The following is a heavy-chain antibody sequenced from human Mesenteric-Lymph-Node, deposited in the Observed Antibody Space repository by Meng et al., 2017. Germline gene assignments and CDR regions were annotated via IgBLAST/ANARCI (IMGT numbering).Heavy chain of an antibody. Sequence: ASVKVSCKASGYTFTSYDINWVRQATGQGLEWMGWMNPNSGNTGYAQKFQGRVTMTRNTSISTAYMELSSLRSEDTAVYYCARAKLSRAAGSNSPAWGYWGQGTLVTVSS. J-gene: IGHJ4*02. CDR2: MNPNSGNT. V-gene: IGHV1-8*01. D-gene: IGHD6-13*01. CDR1: GYTFTSYD. CDR3: ARAKLSRAAGSNSPAWGY.